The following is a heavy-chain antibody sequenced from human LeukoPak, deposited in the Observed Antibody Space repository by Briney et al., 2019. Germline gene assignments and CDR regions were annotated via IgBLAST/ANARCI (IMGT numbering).Heavy chain of an antibody. CDR3: ARDRYCSSTSCYSRWFDP. V-gene: IGHV4-4*07. CDR2: IYTSGST. D-gene: IGHD2-2*02. Sequence: SETLSLTCTVSGGSISSYYWSWIRQPAGKGLEWIGRIYTSGSTNYNPSLKSRVTMSVDTSKNQFSLKLSSVTAADTAVYYCARDRYCSSTSCYSRWFDPWGQGTLVTVSS. CDR1: GGSISSYY. J-gene: IGHJ5*02.